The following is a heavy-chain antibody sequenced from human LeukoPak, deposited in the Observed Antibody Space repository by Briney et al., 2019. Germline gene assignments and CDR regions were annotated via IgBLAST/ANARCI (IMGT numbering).Heavy chain of an antibody. CDR2: IKGKTAAGAP. J-gene: IGHJ4*02. CDR3: ITGDYDFWSGFYSPNHYFDY. D-gene: IGHD3-3*01. Sequence: GGSRRLSCAASGFTFNSARMSWVRQAPGKGLEWVGRIKGKTAAGAPDYVASVKGRFTISRDDSKNTLFLQMNSLKTEDTAVYYCITGDYDFWSGFYSPNHYFDYWGQGTLVTVSS. CDR1: GFTFNSAR. V-gene: IGHV3-15*01.